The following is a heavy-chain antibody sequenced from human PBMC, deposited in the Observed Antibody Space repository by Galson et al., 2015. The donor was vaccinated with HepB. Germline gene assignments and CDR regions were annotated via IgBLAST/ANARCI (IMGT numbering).Heavy chain of an antibody. CDR1: GYTFTGYY. CDR2: INPHSGGT. J-gene: IGHJ5*01. D-gene: IGHD2-2*01. V-gene: IGHV1-2*02. CDR3: ARGGVLPGAFDS. Sequence: SVKVSCKASGYTFTGYYIHWVRQVPGQGLEWMGWINPHSGGTNYAQKFQGRVTMTRDTSISTAYMELSSLISVTAADTAVYFCARGGVLPGAFDSWGQGALVTVSS.